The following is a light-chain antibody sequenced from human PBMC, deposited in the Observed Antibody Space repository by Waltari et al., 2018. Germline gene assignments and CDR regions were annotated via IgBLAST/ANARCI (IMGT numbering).Light chain of an antibody. J-gene: IGLJ1*01. V-gene: IGLV2-14*03. CDR3: SSYTSSSTLD. CDR2: DVS. Sequence: WYQQHPGKSPRLMIDDVSKRPSGVSNRFSGSNSGNTASLTISGLQAEDEADYYCSSYTSSSTLDFGSGTKVTVL.